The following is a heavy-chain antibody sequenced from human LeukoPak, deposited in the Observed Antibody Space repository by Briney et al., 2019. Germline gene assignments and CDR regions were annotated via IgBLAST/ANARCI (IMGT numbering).Heavy chain of an antibody. CDR2: TRNEANSYTT. CDR1: GFTLSDHY. CDR3: ARVPGTTFLLSYMDV. J-gene: IGHJ6*03. V-gene: IGHV3-72*01. Sequence: GGSLRLSCAASGFTLSDHYMDWVRQVPGKGLEWVGRTRNEANSYTTEYAASVKGRFTISRDDSKNSLYLQMNSLKTEDTAVYYCARVPGTTFLLSYMDVWGKGTTVTVSS. D-gene: IGHD1-7*01.